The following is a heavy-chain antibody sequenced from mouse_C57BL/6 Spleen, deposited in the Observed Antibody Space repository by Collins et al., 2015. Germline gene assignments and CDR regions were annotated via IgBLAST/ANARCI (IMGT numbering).Heavy chain of an antibody. CDR3: ARGAMDY. V-gene: IGHV3-6*01. J-gene: IGHJ4*01. Sequence: SLSLTCSVTGYSITSGYYWNWIRQFPGNKLEWMGYISYDGSNNYNPSLKNRISITRDTSKNQFFLKLNSVTTEDTATYYCARGAMDYWGQGTSVTVSS. CDR2: ISYDGSN. CDR1: GYSITSGYY.